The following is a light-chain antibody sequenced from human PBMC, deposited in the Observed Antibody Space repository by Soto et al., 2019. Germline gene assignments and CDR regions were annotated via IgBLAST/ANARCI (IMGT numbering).Light chain of an antibody. J-gene: IGKJ4*01. V-gene: IGKV3-11*01. CDR3: QQRANWPRGT. Sequence: EIVLTQFPATLSLSPGERATLSCRASETVNRYIAWYQQKPGQAPRLLIYHASTRATGIPARFSGSGSGTDFTLTISSLEPEDFAVYYCQQRANWPRGTFGGGTKV. CDR1: ETVNRY. CDR2: HAS.